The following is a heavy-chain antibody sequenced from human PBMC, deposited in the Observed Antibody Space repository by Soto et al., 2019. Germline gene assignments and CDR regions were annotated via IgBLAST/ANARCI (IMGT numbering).Heavy chain of an antibody. V-gene: IGHV1-46*03. J-gene: IGHJ6*02. D-gene: IGHD2-2*01. CDR2: INPSGGST. Sequence: RASVKVSCKASGYTFTSYYMHWVRQAPGQGLEWMGIINPSGGSTSYAQKFQGRVTMTRDTSTSTVYMELSSLRSEDTAVYYCARSPGRYCSSTSCYARYYYYYGMDVWGQGTTVTVSS. CDR3: ARSPGRYCSSTSCYARYYYYYGMDV. CDR1: GYTFTSYY.